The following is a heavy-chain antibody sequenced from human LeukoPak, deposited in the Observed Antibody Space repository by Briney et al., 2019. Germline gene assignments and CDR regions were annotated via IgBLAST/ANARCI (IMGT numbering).Heavy chain of an antibody. CDR3: AKRYSSPWFDS. V-gene: IGHV3-30*18. CDR1: GFTFSSYG. CDR2: VSYDGSNK. D-gene: IGHD6-13*01. Sequence: GGSLRLSCAASGFTFSSYGMHWVRQAPGKGLEWVAVVSYDGSNKYYADSVKGRFTISRDNSKNTLYLQMNSLRAEDTAVYYCAKRYSSPWFDSWGQGTLVTVSS. J-gene: IGHJ5*01.